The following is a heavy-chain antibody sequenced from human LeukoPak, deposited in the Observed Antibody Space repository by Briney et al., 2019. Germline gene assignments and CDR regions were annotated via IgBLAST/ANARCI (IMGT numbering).Heavy chain of an antibody. V-gene: IGHV3-9*01. CDR1: GFTFDDYA. D-gene: IGHD6-13*01. Sequence: GRSLRLSCAASGFTFDDYAMHWVRQAPGKGLEWVSGILRNSGSIGYADSVKGRFTISRDDTKNSLYLQMNSLRAEDTALYYCVKDGGRDTAAAYYWGQGTLVSVSS. CDR3: VKDGGRDTAAAYY. J-gene: IGHJ4*02. CDR2: ILRNSGSI.